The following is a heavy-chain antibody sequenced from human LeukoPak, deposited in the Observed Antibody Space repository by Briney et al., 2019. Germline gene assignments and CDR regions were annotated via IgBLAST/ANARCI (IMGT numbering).Heavy chain of an antibody. D-gene: IGHD2-2*02. CDR1: GGPISSYY. J-gene: IGHJ5*02. V-gene: IGHV4-4*07. CDR3: ARVVPAAIPDRNWFDP. CDR2: IYTSGST. Sequence: SETLSLTCTVSGGPISSYYWSWIRQPAGKGLEWIGRIYTSGSTNYNPSLKSRVTMSVDTSKNQFSLKLSSVTAADTAVYYCARVVPAAIPDRNWFDPWGQGTLVTVSS.